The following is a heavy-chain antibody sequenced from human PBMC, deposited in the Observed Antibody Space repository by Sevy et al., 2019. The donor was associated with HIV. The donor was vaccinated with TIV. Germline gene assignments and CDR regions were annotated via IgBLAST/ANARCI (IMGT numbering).Heavy chain of an antibody. D-gene: IGHD3-10*01. CDR3: ARDRGSGVNAFDI. CDR1: GGSISSGGYY. Sequence: SETLSLTCTVSGGSISSGGYYWSWIRQHPGKGLEWIGYIYYSGSTYYNPSLKSRVTISVDTSKNQFSLKLSSVTAADTAVYYCARDRGSGVNAFDIWGQGTMVTVSS. V-gene: IGHV4-31*03. CDR2: IYYSGST. J-gene: IGHJ3*02.